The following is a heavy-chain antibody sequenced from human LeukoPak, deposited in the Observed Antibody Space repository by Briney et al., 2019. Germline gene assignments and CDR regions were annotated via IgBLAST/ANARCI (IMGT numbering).Heavy chain of an antibody. CDR1: GFTVSSKY. D-gene: IGHD5-24*01. J-gene: IGHJ4*02. CDR2: VRKAGTT. Sequence: PGGSLRLSCATSGFTVSSKYMSWIRQAPGKGLQWVAVVRKAGTTVYIDSVKGRFTISRDTSRSTLSLQMNSLRAEDTAVYYCAREGEKGDGYNHGFDYWGQGTLVTVSS. V-gene: IGHV3-53*01. CDR3: AREGEKGDGYNHGFDY.